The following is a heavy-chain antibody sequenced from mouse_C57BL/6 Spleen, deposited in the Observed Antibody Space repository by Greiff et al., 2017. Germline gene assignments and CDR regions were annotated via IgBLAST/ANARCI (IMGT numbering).Heavy chain of an antibody. J-gene: IGHJ2*01. Sequence: QVQLQQPGAELVRPGTSVKLSCKASGYTFTSYWMHWVKQRPGQGLEWIGVIDPSDSYTNYNQKFKGKATLTVDTSSSTAYMPLSSLTSEDSAVYYCAKAPFTTLVGKAFDYWGQGTTLTVSS. D-gene: IGHD1-1*01. CDR3: AKAPFTTLVGKAFDY. CDR1: GYTFTSYW. CDR2: IDPSDSYT. V-gene: IGHV1-59*01.